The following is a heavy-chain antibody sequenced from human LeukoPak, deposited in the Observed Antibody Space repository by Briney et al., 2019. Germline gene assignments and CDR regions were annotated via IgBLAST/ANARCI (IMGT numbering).Heavy chain of an antibody. J-gene: IGHJ4*02. D-gene: IGHD1-26*01. Sequence: GGSLRLSCSASGFIFSTYAMHWVRQAPGKGLEFVSAISSNGGSTFYADSVKGRFTISRDNSKDTLYLQMSSLRAEDTAVYYCVKSAYSGSYFSLDYWGQGTLVTVSS. CDR3: VKSAYSGSYFSLDY. CDR1: GFIFSTYA. CDR2: ISSNGGST. V-gene: IGHV3-64D*09.